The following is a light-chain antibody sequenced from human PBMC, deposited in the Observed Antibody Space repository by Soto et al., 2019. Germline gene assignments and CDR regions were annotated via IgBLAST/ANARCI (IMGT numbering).Light chain of an antibody. V-gene: IGLV1-44*01. J-gene: IGLJ3*02. CDR1: NSNIGRYS. Sequence: QSVLTQPPSLSGTPGQRVTISCSGSNSNIGRYSVNWYQHFPGTAPKILIYSDDERPSGVPDRFSGSKSGTSASLAISGLQSEDEAEYYCAAWDYNLNGPLFCGGPKLTVL. CDR2: SDD. CDR3: AAWDYNLNGPL.